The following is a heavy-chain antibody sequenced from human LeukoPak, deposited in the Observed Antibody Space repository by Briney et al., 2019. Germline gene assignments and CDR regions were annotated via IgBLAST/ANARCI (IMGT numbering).Heavy chain of an antibody. V-gene: IGHV3-7*05. CDR1: GFSFTNAW. D-gene: IGHD3-22*01. CDR3: ARDAGYDRFDY. CDR2: INEDGSAQ. J-gene: IGHJ4*02. Sequence: GGSLRLSCVVSGFSFTNAWMTWVRKAPGKGLEWVANINEDGSAQNYVDSVKGRFTISRDNAKSTLYLEMNSLRAEDTAVYYCARDAGYDRFDYWGQGTLVTVSS.